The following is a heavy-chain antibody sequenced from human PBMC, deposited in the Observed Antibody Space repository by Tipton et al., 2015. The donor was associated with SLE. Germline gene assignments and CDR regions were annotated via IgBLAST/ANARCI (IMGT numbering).Heavy chain of an antibody. Sequence: QVQLVQSGAEVKKPGASVKVSCKTSGYSFTSHGVSWVRQAPGQGLEWMGWISGNNGNTNYAERFRGRVTMTANTSSDTAYMELRSLRPDDTAIYYCARTMFGVVIAIWFDPGGQGTLISVSS. CDR2: ISGNNGNT. D-gene: IGHD3-3*01. CDR1: GYSFTSHG. V-gene: IGHV1-18*01. CDR3: ARTMFGVVIAIWFDP. J-gene: IGHJ5*02.